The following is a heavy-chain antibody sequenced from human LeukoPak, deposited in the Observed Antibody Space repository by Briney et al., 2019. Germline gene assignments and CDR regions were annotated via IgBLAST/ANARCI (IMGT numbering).Heavy chain of an antibody. CDR2: ISGSGGST. V-gene: IGHV3-23*01. D-gene: IGHD6-6*01. J-gene: IGHJ4*02. Sequence: GGSLRLSCAASRFTFSSYAMSWVRQAPGKGLEWVSAISGSGGSTYYADSVKGRFTISRDNSKNTLYLQMNSLRAEDTAVYYCAKASYSSSRFDYWGQGTLVTVSS. CDR3: AKASYSSSRFDY. CDR1: RFTFSSYA.